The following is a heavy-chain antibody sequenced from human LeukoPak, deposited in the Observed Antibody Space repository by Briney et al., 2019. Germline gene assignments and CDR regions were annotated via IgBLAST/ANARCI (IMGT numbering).Heavy chain of an antibody. J-gene: IGHJ6*03. CDR1: GYTFTSYG. CDR3: ARDLGAPTGTTYYYYYYYMDV. D-gene: IGHD1-7*01. Sequence: GASVKVSCKASGYTFTSYGISWVRQAPGQGLEWMGWISAYNGNTNYAQKLQGRVTMTTDTSTSTAYMELRSLRSDDTAVYYCARDLGAPTGTTYYYYYYYMDVWGEGTTVTVSS. V-gene: IGHV1-18*01. CDR2: ISAYNGNT.